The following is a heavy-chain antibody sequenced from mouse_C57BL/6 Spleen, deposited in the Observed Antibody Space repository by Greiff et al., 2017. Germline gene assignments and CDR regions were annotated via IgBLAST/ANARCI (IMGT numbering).Heavy chain of an antibody. V-gene: IGHV1-39*01. Sequence: VQLQQSGPELVKPGASVKISCKASGYSFTDYNMNWVKQSNGKSLEWIGVINPNYGTTSYNQKFKGKATLTVDQSSSTAYMQLKSLTSEDSAVYYCARGGANWDLYYAMDYWGQGTSVTVSS. J-gene: IGHJ4*01. CDR1: GYSFTDYN. D-gene: IGHD4-1*01. CDR3: ARGGANWDLYYAMDY. CDR2: INPNYGTT.